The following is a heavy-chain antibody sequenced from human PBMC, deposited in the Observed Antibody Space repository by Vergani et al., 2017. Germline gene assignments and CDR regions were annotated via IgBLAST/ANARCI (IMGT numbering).Heavy chain of an antibody. CDR3: ARSSGYYSYYFDF. Sequence: QGQPAQSGAEVKKPGSSVKVSCKASGGTFSRNSISWVRQAPGQGLEWMGRIIPIFGTTSYAQKFQGRVTILADESTSTAYMELSSLRSEDTAVYYCARSSGYYSYYFDFWCQGTLVTVSS. CDR2: IIPIFGTT. CDR1: GGTFSRNS. J-gene: IGHJ4*02. V-gene: IGHV1-69*13. D-gene: IGHD3-22*01.